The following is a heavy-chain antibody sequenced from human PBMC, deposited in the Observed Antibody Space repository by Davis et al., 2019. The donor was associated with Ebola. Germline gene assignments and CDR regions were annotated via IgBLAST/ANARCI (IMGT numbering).Heavy chain of an antibody. D-gene: IGHD3-10*01. CDR2: INPNDGRT. CDR1: GYTFTNYY. CDR3: ARVSSWVGGGDSSVP. V-gene: IGHV1-46*01. Sequence: ASVKVSCKASGYTFTNYYMHWVRQAPGQGLEWMGMINPNDGRTIYAQKFQGRVTVTRDTSTTTVYMDLSSLRSDDTAVYYCARVSSWVGGGDSSVPWGQGTLVTVSS. J-gene: IGHJ5*02.